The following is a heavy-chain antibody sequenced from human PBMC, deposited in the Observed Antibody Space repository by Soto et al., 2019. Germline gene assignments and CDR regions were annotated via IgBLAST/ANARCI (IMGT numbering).Heavy chain of an antibody. J-gene: IGHJ4*02. V-gene: IGHV1-69*01. CDR3: ARRGKLEGYCSGGSCYSPLDY. CDR1: GGTFSSYA. Sequence: QVQLVQSGAEVKKPGSSVKVSCKASGGTFSSYAISWVRQAPGQGLEWMGGIIPIFGTANYAQKFQGRVTITADETTSTDYMELSRLRSEDTAVYYCARRGKLEGYCSGGSCYSPLDYWGQGTLVTVSS. D-gene: IGHD2-15*01. CDR2: IIPIFGTA.